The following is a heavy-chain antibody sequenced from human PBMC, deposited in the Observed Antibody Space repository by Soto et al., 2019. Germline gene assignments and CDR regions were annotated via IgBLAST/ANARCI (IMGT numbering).Heavy chain of an antibody. CDR3: ARDRSPVVVTAAFDY. V-gene: IGHV3-48*02. J-gene: IGHJ4*02. CDR2: ISSSSSTI. D-gene: IGHD2-21*02. Sequence: GGSLRLSCAASGFTFSSYSMNWVRQAPGKGLEWVSYISSSSSTIYYADSVKGRFTISRDNAKNSLYLQMNSLRDEDTAVYYCARDRSPVVVTAAFDYWGQGTLVTVSS. CDR1: GFTFSSYS.